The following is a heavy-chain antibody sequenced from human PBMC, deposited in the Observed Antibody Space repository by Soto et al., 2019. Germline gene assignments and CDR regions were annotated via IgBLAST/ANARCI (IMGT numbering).Heavy chain of an antibody. V-gene: IGHV4-39*01. Sequence: QLQLQESGPGLVKPSEALSLTCTVSGGSISSSSYYWGWIRQPPGKGLEWVGSIFYRGSTYYNPSLKIRASISLDTSKNQFSLRLSCVTAADTAVYYCARRPVGDFWSGYYYIGWFDPWGQGTLVTVSS. CDR2: IFYRGST. D-gene: IGHD3-3*01. CDR1: GGSISSSSYY. J-gene: IGHJ5*02. CDR3: ARRPVGDFWSGYYYIGWFDP.